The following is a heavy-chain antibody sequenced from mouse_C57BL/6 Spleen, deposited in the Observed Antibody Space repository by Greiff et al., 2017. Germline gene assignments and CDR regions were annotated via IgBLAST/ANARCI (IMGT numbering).Heavy chain of an antibody. CDR1: GYTFTSYW. Sequence: QVQLQQSGTELVKPGASVKLSCKASGYTFTSYWMHWVKQRPGQGLEWIGNINPSNGGTNYNEKFKSKATLTVDKSSSTAYMQLSRLTSEDSAVYYCAREGGSSLYYAMDYWGQGTSVTVSS. CDR2: INPSNGGT. V-gene: IGHV1-53*01. CDR3: AREGGSSLYYAMDY. J-gene: IGHJ4*01. D-gene: IGHD1-1*01.